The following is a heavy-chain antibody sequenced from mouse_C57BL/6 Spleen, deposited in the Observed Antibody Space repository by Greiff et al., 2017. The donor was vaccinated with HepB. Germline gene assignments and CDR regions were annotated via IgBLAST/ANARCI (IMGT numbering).Heavy chain of an antibody. J-gene: IGHJ4*01. Sequence: EVQLQQSVAELVRPGASVKLSCTASGFNIKNTYMHWVKQRPEQGLEWIGRIDPANGNTKYAPKFQGKATITADTSSNTAYLQLSSLTSEDTAIYYGARSADSSGYVGYYAMEYWGQGTSVTVSS. V-gene: IGHV14-3*01. CDR2: IDPANGNT. CDR1: GFNIKNTY. D-gene: IGHD3-2*02. CDR3: ARSADSSGYVGYYAMEY.